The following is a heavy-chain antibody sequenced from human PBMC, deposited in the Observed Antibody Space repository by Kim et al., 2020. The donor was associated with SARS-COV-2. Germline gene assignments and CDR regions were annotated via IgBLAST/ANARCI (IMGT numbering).Heavy chain of an antibody. CDR3: ARDERLLEYFDY. D-gene: IGHD3-3*01. J-gene: IGHJ4*02. Sequence: SETLSLTCTVSGGSVSSGSYYWSWIRQPPGKGLEWIGYIYYSRSTNYNPSLKSRVTISVDTSKNQFSLKLSSVTAADTAVYYCARDERLLEYFDYWGQGTLVTVSS. CDR2: IYYSRST. CDR1: GGSVSSGSYY. V-gene: IGHV4-61*01.